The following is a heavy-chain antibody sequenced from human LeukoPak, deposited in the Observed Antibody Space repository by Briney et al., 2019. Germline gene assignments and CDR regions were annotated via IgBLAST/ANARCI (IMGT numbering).Heavy chain of an antibody. CDR3: ARDDSSSTHGFYYYYMDV. D-gene: IGHD2-2*01. V-gene: IGHV4-59*01. J-gene: IGHJ6*03. CDR1: GGSISSYY. Sequence: PSETLSLTCTVSGGSISSYYWSWIRQPPGKGLEWIGYIHYSGSTNYNPFLKSRVTISVDTSKNQFSLKLSSVTAADTAVYYCARDDSSSTHGFYYYYMDVWGKGTTVTVSS. CDR2: IHYSGST.